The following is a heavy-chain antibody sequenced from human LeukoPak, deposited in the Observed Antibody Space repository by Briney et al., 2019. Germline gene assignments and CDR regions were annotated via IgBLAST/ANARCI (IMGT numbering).Heavy chain of an antibody. CDR3: AREDRYCSSTSCSGNAFDI. V-gene: IGHV3-21*01. CDR2: INSSSIYI. J-gene: IGHJ3*02. D-gene: IGHD2-2*01. CDR1: GFTFNNYS. Sequence: GGSLRLSCAASGFTFNNYSMNWVRQAPGKGLEWVSSINSSSIYIYYADSLKGRFTTSRDNAKNSLYLQMNSLRAEDTAVYYCAREDRYCSSTSCSGNAFDIWGQGTMVTVSS.